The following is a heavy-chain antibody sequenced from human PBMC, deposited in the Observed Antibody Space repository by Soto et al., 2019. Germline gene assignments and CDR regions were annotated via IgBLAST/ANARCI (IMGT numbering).Heavy chain of an antibody. D-gene: IGHD6-6*01. V-gene: IGHV4-39*01. J-gene: IGHJ6*02. CDR2: IFFTGST. Sequence: SETLSLTCTVSGGSISSTSYHWGWIRQPPGKRLEWIGSIFFTGSTYYNPSLKSRATIYVDTSKDQFSLKLRSVTAADTAVYYRARLDGSSDNDYSYGLDVWGQGTTVT. CDR1: GGSISSTSYH. CDR3: ARLDGSSDNDYSYGLDV.